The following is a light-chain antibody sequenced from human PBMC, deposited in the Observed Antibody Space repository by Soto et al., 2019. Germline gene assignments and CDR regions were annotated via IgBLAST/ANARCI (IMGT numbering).Light chain of an antibody. CDR1: SSNIGSNA. CDR3: AAWGDSLNTWV. J-gene: IGLJ3*02. CDR2: SDD. Sequence: QSVLTQPPSPSGTPGQRVTISCSGSSSNIGSNAVSWYQHFPGTAPKVLIYSDDQRPSGVPDRFSGSKSGTSASLAISGLRAEDEADYFCAAWGDSLNTWVFGGGTKLTVL. V-gene: IGLV1-44*01.